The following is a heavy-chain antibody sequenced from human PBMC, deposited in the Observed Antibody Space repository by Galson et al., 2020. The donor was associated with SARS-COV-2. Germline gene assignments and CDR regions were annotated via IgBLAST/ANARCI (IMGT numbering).Heavy chain of an antibody. CDR3: ARGSGSYYYFHH. CDR1: GGSISDSSYY. CDR2: IYYSGST. D-gene: IGHD3-10*01. V-gene: IGHV4-39*02. J-gene: IGHJ1*01. Sequence: SETLSLTCTVSGGSISDSSYYWDWIRQSPGKGLEWIGSIYYSGSTNYNPSLEGRVTISIFTSNNQFSLKVNSLTAADTAVYYCARGSGSYYYFHHWGQGTLVTGAS.